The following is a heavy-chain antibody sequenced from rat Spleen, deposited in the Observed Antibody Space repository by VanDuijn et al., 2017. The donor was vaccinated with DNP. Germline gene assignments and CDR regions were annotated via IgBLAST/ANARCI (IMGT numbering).Heavy chain of an antibody. Sequence: EVQLVESGGGLVQPGRSLKLSCAASGFTFSDYAMAWVRQAPKKGLEWVATISYEGSSTYYGDSVKGRFTISRDNAKSTLYLQMDSLRSEDTATYYCARRSLDWFAYWGQGTLVTVSS. CDR3: ARRSLDWFAY. CDR1: GFTFSDYA. V-gene: IGHV5-17*01. J-gene: IGHJ3*01. CDR2: ISYEGSST.